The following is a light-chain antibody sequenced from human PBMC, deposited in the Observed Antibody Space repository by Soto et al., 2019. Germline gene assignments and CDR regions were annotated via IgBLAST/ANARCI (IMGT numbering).Light chain of an antibody. V-gene: IGKV3-20*01. CDR1: QSVSTNF. CDR2: GAS. CDR3: QQYGRTSWT. Sequence: EIVLTQSPGTQSLSPGEGATLSCRASQSVSTNFFAWYQQKPGQAPRLLIYGASTRATGIPDRFSGSGSGTDFTLTISRLEPEDFAVYYCQQYGRTSWTFGQGTKVDIK. J-gene: IGKJ1*01.